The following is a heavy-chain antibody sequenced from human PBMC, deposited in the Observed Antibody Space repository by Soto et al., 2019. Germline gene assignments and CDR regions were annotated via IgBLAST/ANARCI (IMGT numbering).Heavy chain of an antibody. CDR3: AREYYYGSGSPLGV. V-gene: IGHV3-11*05. CDR1: GFTFSDYY. J-gene: IGHJ6*02. CDR2: ISSSSSYT. Sequence: GGSLRLSCAASGFTFSDYYMSWIRQAPGKGLEWVSYISSSSSYTNYADSVKGRFTISRDNAKNSLYLQMNSLRAEDTAVYYCAREYYYGSGSPLGVWGQGTTVTVSS. D-gene: IGHD3-10*01.